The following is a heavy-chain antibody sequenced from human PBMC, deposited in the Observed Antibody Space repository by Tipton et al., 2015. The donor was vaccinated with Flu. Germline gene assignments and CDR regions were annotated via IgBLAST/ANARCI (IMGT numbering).Heavy chain of an antibody. CDR2: IRQEGGEK. CDR3: ARGRRCITTSCPMGTTYYFDY. V-gene: IGHV3-7*01. Sequence: LSLTCAASGFIFGNYWMSWVRQAPGKGLEWVANIRQEGGEKYYVDSVKGRFTISRDNARNSLYLQMNSLRTEDTALYYCARGRRCITTSCPMGTTYYFDYWGQGALVPVSS. D-gene: IGHD2-2*01. CDR1: GFIFGNYW. J-gene: IGHJ4*02.